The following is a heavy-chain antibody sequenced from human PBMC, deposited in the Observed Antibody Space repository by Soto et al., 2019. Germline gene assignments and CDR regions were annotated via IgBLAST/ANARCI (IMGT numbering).Heavy chain of an antibody. CDR1: GFTFSSYG. CDR3: ARLGNWKDAIAHY. D-gene: IGHD1-1*01. J-gene: IGHJ4*02. CDR2: IKQDGSEK. V-gene: IGHV3-7*01. Sequence: PGGSLRLSCAASGFTFSSYGMSWVRQAPGKGLEWVANIKQDGSEKYYVDSVKGRFTISRDNAKNSLYLQMNSLRDEDTAVYYCARLGNWKDAIAHYWGQATLVT.